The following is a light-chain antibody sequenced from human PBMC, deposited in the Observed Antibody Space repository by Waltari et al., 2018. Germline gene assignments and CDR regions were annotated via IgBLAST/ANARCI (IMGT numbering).Light chain of an antibody. Sequence: YVARKQEEPGRGPRLLLDHKSIRSTGSPGRGSGVGYGTDFSLTISRLEPEDFAVYYCEKYDFVPATFGQGTTVEIK. CDR2: HKS. CDR1: Y. CDR3: EKYDFVPAT. V-gene: IGKV3D-20*01. J-gene: IGKJ1*01.